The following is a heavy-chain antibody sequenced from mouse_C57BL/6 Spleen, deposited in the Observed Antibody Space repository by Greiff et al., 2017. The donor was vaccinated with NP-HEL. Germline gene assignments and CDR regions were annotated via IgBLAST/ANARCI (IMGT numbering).Heavy chain of an antibody. D-gene: IGHD2-4*01. J-gene: IGHJ4*01. CDR2: IDTSDSYT. CDR3: ARNYDSSYAMDY. CDR1: GYTFTSYW. V-gene: IGHV1-69*01. Sequence: VQLQQSGAELVMPGASVKLSCKASGYTFTSYWMHWVKQRPGQGLEWIGEIDTSDSYTNYNQKFKGKSTLTVDKSSSTAYMQLSSLTSEDSAVYYWARNYDSSYAMDYWGQGTSVTVSS.